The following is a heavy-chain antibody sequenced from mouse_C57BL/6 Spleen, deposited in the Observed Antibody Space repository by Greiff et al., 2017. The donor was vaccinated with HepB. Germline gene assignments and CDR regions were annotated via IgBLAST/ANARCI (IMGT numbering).Heavy chain of an antibody. CDR3: ARGGSGYLAWFAY. CDR1: GYTFTSYW. D-gene: IGHD3-2*02. Sequence: QVQLQHPGAELVMPGASVKLSCKASGYTFTSYWMHWVKQRPGQGLEWIGEIDPSDSYTNYNQKFKGKSTLTVDKSSSTAYMQLSSLTSEDSAVYYCARGGSGYLAWFAYWGQWTLVTVSA. CDR2: IDPSDSYT. J-gene: IGHJ3*01. V-gene: IGHV1-69*01.